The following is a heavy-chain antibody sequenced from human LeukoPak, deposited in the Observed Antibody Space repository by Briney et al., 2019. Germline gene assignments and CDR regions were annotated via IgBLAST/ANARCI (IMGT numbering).Heavy chain of an antibody. J-gene: IGHJ4*02. CDR2: IWYDGSNK. CDR1: GFTFSSYG. Sequence: PGGSLRLACAVSGFTFSSYGMHWVRQAPGKGLEWVAVIWYDGSNKYYADSVKGRFTISRDNSKNTLYLQMNSLRAEDTAVYYCARDRSRRQQLVLGYWGQGTLVTVSS. CDR3: ARDRSRRQQLVLGY. D-gene: IGHD6-13*01. V-gene: IGHV3-33*01.